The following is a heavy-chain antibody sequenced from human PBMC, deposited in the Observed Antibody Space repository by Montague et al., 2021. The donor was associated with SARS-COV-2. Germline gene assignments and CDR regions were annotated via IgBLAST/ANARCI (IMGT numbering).Heavy chain of an antibody. CDR2: INQGGAP. J-gene: IGHJ3*02. Sequence: SETLSLTCAVSRGSFSNYYWTWIRQSPGKGLEWIGEINQGGAPNYTPSLKSRVTISLDTSKKQISLKLNSVTVAETAVFFCARGRPVQGSFRHFDSISSGALDIWAQGSLAIVSS. CDR1: RGSFSNYY. CDR3: ARGRPVQGSFRHFDSISSGALDI. V-gene: IGHV4-34*01. D-gene: IGHD3-9*01.